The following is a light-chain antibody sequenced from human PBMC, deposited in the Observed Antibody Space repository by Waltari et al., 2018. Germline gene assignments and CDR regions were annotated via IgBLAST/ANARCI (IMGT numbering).Light chain of an antibody. CDR1: QSVSGW. CDR3: QEYDTDYYT. CDR2: KAS. J-gene: IGKJ2*01. V-gene: IGKV1-5*03. Sequence: QMTQSPSTLSASVGDRVTITCRASQSVSGWLAWYQQKPGKAPQLLIYKASSLESGVPSRFRGRVSGTAFTLPIRNLQPDDSATYYCQEYDTDYYTFGQGTKLEIE.